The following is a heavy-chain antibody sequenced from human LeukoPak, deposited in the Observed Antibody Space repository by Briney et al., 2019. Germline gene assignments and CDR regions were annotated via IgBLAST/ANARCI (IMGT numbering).Heavy chain of an antibody. D-gene: IGHD3-9*01. CDR2: INHSGST. CDR3: ARLRYFDWTDAFDI. CDR1: GGSVSGYY. V-gene: IGHV4-34*01. J-gene: IGHJ3*02. Sequence: PSETLSLTCAVYGGSVSGYYWSWIRQPPGKGLEWIGEINHSGSTNYNPSLKSRVTISVDTSKNQFSLKLSSVTAADTAVYYCARLRYFDWTDAFDIWGQGTMVTVSS.